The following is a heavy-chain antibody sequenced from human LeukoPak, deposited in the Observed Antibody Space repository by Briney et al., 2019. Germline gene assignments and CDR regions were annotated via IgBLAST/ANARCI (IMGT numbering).Heavy chain of an antibody. CDR3: ARKLWFGEPHFDY. CDR2: INHSGST. V-gene: IGHV4-4*02. CDR1: GGSISSSNW. J-gene: IGHJ4*02. Sequence: SETLSLTCAVSGGSISSSNWWSWIRQPPGKGLEWIGEINHSGSTNYNPSLKSRVTISVDTSKNQFSLKLSSVTAADTAVYYCARKLWFGEPHFDYWGQGTLVTVSS. D-gene: IGHD3-10*01.